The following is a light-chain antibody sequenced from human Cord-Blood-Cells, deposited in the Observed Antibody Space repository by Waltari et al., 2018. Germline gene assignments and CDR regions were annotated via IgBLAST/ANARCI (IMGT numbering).Light chain of an antibody. CDR3: CSYAGSSTFVV. Sequence: QSALTQPASVSGSPGQSITISCTGTSSDVGSSNLVSWYQQHPDKAPKLMIYEGSKRPSGVSNRFSGSKSGNTASLTISGLQAEDEADYYCCSYAGSSTFVVFGGGTKLTVI. CDR2: EGS. V-gene: IGLV2-23*03. CDR1: SSDVGSSNL. J-gene: IGLJ2*01.